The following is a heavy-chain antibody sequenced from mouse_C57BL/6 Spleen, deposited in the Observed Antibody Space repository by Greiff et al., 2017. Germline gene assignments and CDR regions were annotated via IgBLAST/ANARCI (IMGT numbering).Heavy chain of an antibody. CDR1: GFSLTSYG. CDR2: IWGDGST. D-gene: IGHD1-1*01. CDR3: AKPYYYGSSHAYFDY. Sequence: QVQLKESGPGLVAPSQSLSLSCTVSGFSLTSYGVSWVRQPPGKGLEWLGVIWGDGSTNYHSAPISRLSISKDNTKSQVFLKLNSLRTDDTATYYCAKPYYYGSSHAYFDYWGQGTTLTVSS. J-gene: IGHJ2*01. V-gene: IGHV2-3*01.